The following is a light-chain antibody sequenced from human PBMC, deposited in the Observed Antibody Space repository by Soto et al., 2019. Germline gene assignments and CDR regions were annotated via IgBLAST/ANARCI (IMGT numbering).Light chain of an antibody. CDR1: QSVSSN. CDR2: GAS. Sequence: EIVMTQSPATLSVSPGERATLSCRASQSVSSNLAWYQQKPGQAPRLLSYGASTRATGIPARFSGSGSGTEFTLTISSLQSEEFAVYYCQQYNNWPPLTFGGGTKVEIK. V-gene: IGKV3D-15*01. CDR3: QQYNNWPPLT. J-gene: IGKJ4*01.